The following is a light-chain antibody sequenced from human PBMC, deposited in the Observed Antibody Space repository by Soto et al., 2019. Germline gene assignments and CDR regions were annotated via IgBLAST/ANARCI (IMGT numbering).Light chain of an antibody. CDR1: RSNIGNKT. CDR3: AAWNDSLHGVV. CDR2: TTN. Sequence: QSVLTQPPSASGTPGQSVTISCSGSRSNIGNKTLNWYQLVPGSAPKLLIYTTNQRPSGVPDRFSASKSGTSASLAISGLQSEDEADYYCAAWNDSLHGVVFGGGTQLTVL. V-gene: IGLV1-44*01. J-gene: IGLJ2*01.